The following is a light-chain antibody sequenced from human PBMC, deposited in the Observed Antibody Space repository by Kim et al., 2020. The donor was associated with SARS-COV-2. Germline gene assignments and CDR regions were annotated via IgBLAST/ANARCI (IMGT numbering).Light chain of an antibody. Sequence: EIILTQSPATLSVSPGERATLSCRASQRIGDNLAWYHQKVGQAPRVLIYGASTGATGVPARFSGTGSETEFSLTISSLQSEDLGVYYCQQYDNGWTFGQGTKVDIK. CDR2: GAS. CDR3: QQYDNGWT. J-gene: IGKJ1*01. V-gene: IGKV3-15*01. CDR1: QRIGDN.